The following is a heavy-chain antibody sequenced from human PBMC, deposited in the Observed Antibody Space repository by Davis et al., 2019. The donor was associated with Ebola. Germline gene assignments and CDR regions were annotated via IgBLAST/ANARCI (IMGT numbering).Heavy chain of an antibody. V-gene: IGHV4-39*01. J-gene: IGHJ6*02. Sequence: GSLRLSCTVSGGSISSSSYSWGWIRQPPGKGLEWIGSIYYSGSTYYNPSLKSRVTISVDTSKNQFSLKLSSVTAADTAVYYCARHGRGSSSQSYSYYYGMDVWGQGTTVTVSS. CDR2: IYYSGST. D-gene: IGHD6-13*01. CDR1: GGSISSSSYS. CDR3: ARHGRGSSSQSYSYYYGMDV.